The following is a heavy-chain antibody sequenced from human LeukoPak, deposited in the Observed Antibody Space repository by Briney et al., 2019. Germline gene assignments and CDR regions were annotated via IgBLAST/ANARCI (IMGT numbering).Heavy chain of an antibody. D-gene: IGHD2-15*01. J-gene: IGHJ5*02. CDR2: VYYSGTT. Sequence: SETLSLTCTVSGGSISNTNHYWGWIRQPPGKGLEWIGTVYYSGTTYFHPSLKSRVTMSVDTSKNQFSLNLSSVTAADTAIYYCAGGRVGLNPWGQGTLVTVSS. V-gene: IGHV4-39*01. CDR1: GGSISNTNHY. CDR3: AGGRVGLNP.